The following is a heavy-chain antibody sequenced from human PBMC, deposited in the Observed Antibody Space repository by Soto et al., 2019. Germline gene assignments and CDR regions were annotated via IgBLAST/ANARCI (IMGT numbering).Heavy chain of an antibody. V-gene: IGHV4-30-2*01. CDR2: MYHSGST. CDR1: GGSISSGGYS. D-gene: IGHD6-6*01. Sequence: SVTRSLACAVCGGSISSGGYSWSWIRQPPGKGLEWIGYMYHSGSTYYNPSLKSRVTISIDRSKNQFSLKLSSVTAADTAVYYCARTSRFDSWCQGTLVTVSS. J-gene: IGHJ4*02. CDR3: ARTSRFDS.